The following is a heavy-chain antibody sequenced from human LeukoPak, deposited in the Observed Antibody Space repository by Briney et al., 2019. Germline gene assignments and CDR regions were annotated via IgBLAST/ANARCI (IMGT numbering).Heavy chain of an antibody. D-gene: IGHD3-10*01. V-gene: IGHV3-23*01. J-gene: IGHJ4*02. Sequence: PGGSLRLSCTASGFTFNNYVMSWVRQAPGKGLEWVSSLSGNRGGTYYADSVKGRFTISRDNSKNTLFLQLNSLRAADTAVYYCARFPSYFTMVRGVISAIDYWGQGTLVTVSS. CDR2: LSGNRGGT. CDR3: ARFPSYFTMVRGVISAIDY. CDR1: GFTFNNYV.